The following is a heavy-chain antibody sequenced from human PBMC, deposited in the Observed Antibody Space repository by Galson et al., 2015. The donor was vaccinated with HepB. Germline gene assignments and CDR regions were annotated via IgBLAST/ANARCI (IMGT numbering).Heavy chain of an antibody. J-gene: IGHJ4*02. CDR2: INWNGGST. D-gene: IGHD3-22*01. CDR3: ARVSSYDSSGLPNS. CDR1: GFIFDDYG. Sequence: SLRLSCAASGFIFDDYGMNWVRQAPGKGLEWVSGINWNGGSTGYADSVKGRFTISRDNAKNSLYLQMNSLRAEDTALYYCARVSSYDSSGLPNSWGQGTLVTVSS. V-gene: IGHV3-20*04.